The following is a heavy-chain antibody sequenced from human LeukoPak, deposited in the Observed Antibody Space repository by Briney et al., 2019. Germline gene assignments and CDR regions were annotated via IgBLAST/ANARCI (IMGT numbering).Heavy chain of an antibody. V-gene: IGHV3-21*01. J-gene: IGHJ4*02. D-gene: IGHD3-22*01. CDR2: ISSSSSYI. CDR1: GFTFSSYS. Sequence: PGGSLRLSCAASGFTFSSYSMNWVRQAPGKGLEWVSSISSSSSYIYYADSVKGRFTISRDNAKNSLSLQMNSLRAEDTAVYYCARDYYDSRGPLGYWGQGTLVTVSS. CDR3: ARDYYDSRGPLGY.